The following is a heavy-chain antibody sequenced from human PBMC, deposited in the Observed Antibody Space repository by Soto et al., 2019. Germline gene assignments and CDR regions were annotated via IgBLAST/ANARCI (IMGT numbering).Heavy chain of an antibody. Sequence: QVQLQESGPGLVKPSDTLSHTCAVSGYSISSSNWWGWIRQPPGKGLEWIGYIYYSGSTYYNPSHKARATMSVDTSKNQFSQKLLSVTAVGTAVYYCARENGVLDAFDIWGQGTMVTVSS. V-gene: IGHV4-28*03. D-gene: IGHD4-17*01. CDR2: IYYSGST. CDR3: ARENGVLDAFDI. J-gene: IGHJ3*02. CDR1: GYSISSSNW.